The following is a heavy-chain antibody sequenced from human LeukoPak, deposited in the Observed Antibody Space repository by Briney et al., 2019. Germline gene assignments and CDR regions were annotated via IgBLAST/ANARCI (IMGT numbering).Heavy chain of an antibody. CDR2: IKQDGSEK. CDR3: VRDTRGDGPDYFDY. V-gene: IGHV3-7*01. Sequence: GGSLRLSCAASGFTFSSYWMSWVRQAPGKGLEWVANIKQDGSEKYYVDSVKGRFTISRDNAKNSLYLQMNSLRAEDTAVYYCVRDTRGDGPDYFDYWGQGTLVTVSS. D-gene: IGHD3-10*01. J-gene: IGHJ4*02. CDR1: GFTFSSYW.